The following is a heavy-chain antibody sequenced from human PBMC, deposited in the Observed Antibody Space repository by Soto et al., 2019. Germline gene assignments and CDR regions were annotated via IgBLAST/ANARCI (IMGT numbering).Heavy chain of an antibody. V-gene: IGHV5-10-1*01. CDR3: ARLRGYSSGSGRYRYYYYYGMDV. CDR2: VGPSDSDT. J-gene: IGHJ6*02. Sequence: GESLNISFKVSGYSFTSYWSIWVRQMPGKGVEWMGRVGPSDSDTNYSPSFQGHVTISADKSISTAYLQWSSLKASDTAMYYCARLRGYSSGSGRYRYYYYYGMDVWGHGTTVTVSS. D-gene: IGHD3-10*01. CDR1: GYSFTSYW.